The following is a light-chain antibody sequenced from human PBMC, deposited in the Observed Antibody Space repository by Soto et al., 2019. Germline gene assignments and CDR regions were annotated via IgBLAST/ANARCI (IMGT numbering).Light chain of an antibody. CDR3: QQYGSSPFT. J-gene: IGKJ3*01. Sequence: IVLTQSPGTLSLSPGKRVTLSGRASQSVSSSYLAWYQQSPGQAPRLLIYGASSRATGIPDRFSGSGSGTDFTLTISRLEPEDFAVYYCQQYGSSPFTFGPGTKVDIK. CDR2: GAS. V-gene: IGKV3-20*01. CDR1: QSVSSSY.